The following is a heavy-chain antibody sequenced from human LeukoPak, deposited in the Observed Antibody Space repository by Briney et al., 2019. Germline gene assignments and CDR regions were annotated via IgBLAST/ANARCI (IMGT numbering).Heavy chain of an antibody. CDR3: AGANYNNWFDP. CDR1: GGSISSSSYY. Sequence: ASETLSLTCTVSGGSISSSSYYWGWIRQPPGKGLEWIGSIYYSGSTYYNPSLKSRVTISVDTSKNQFSLKLSSVTAADTAVYYCAGANYNNWFDPWGQGTLVTVSS. CDR2: IYYSGST. D-gene: IGHD5-24*01. J-gene: IGHJ5*02. V-gene: IGHV4-39*01.